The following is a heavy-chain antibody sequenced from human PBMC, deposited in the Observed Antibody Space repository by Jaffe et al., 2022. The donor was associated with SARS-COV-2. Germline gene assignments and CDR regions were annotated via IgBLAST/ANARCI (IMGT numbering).Heavy chain of an antibody. V-gene: IGHV3-7*01. CDR3: ARAPGYYGSGSYYFSVV. J-gene: IGHJ4*02. D-gene: IGHD3-10*01. CDR2: IKQDGSEK. Sequence: EVQLVESGGGLVQPGGSLRLSCAASGFTFSSYWMSWVRQAPGKGLEWVANIKQDGSEKYYVDSVKGRFTISRDNAKNSLYLQMNSLRAEDTAVYYCARAPGYYGSGSYYFSVVWGQGTLVTVSS. CDR1: GFTFSSYW.